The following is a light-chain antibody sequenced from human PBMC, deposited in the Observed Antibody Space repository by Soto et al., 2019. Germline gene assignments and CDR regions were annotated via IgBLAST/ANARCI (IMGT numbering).Light chain of an antibody. CDR2: DAS. CDR1: QSVRSH. V-gene: IGKV3-15*01. J-gene: IGKJ4*01. Sequence: EIVLTQSPATLSVSTGERVTLSCRASQSVRSHLAWYRQRPGQVPRLLIYDASSRATGIPARFSGTGSGTEFALTISNLQSEDFAIYYCQQYNTWPFTFGGGTKVDIK. CDR3: QQYNTWPFT.